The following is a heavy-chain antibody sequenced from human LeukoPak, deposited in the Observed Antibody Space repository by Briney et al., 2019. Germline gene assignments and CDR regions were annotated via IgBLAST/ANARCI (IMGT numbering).Heavy chain of an antibody. Sequence: SWXRXAXGXXXXXXXXISRTCGSTYYAHSVKGPFTISRDNSKNTLYLQMNSLRAEDTAVYYCAKDPNGDYIGAFDFWVQGTIVTVSS. J-gene: IGHJ3*01. V-gene: IGHV3-23*01. CDR2: ISRTCGST. CDR3: AKDPNGDYIGAFDF. D-gene: IGHD4-17*01.